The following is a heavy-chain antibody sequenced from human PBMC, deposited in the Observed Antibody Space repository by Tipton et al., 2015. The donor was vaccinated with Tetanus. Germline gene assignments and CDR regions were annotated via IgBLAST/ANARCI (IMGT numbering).Heavy chain of an antibody. CDR2: IYYSGST. CDR3: ARAFGPNWFGP. J-gene: IGHJ5*02. V-gene: IGHV4-59*01. D-gene: IGHD2/OR15-2a*01. Sequence: LRLSCTVSGGSISSYYWSWIRQPPGKGLEWIGSIYYSGSTNCNPSLKSRVTISVDTSKNQFSLKLSSVTAADTAVYYCARAFGPNWFGPWGQGTLVTVSS. CDR1: GGSISSYY.